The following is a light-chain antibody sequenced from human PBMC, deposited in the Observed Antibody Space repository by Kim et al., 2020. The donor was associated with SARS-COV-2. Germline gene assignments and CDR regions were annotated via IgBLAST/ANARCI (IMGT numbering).Light chain of an antibody. V-gene: IGLV1-44*01. CDR1: TSNIGSNT. Sequence: QPVLTQPPSASGAPGQSVTMSCSGNTSNIGSNTVNWYQQLPGTAPRLLIYANDQRPSGVPDRFSASKSGTSASLAISRLQSEDEADYYCAAWDDTPNDYVFGSGTKVTVL. J-gene: IGLJ1*01. CDR3: AAWDDTPNDYV. CDR2: AND.